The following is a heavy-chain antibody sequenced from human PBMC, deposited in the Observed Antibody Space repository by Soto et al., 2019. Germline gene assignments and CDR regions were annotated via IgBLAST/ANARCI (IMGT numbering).Heavy chain of an antibody. Sequence: EVQLLESGGGLVQPGGSLRLSCAASGFTFSSYAMSWVRQAPGKGLEWVSAISGSGGSTYYADSVKGRFTISRDNSKNTLYLQMNCLRAEDTAVYYCAKDTLLLYGPSDYWGQGTLVTVSS. D-gene: IGHD2-8*01. J-gene: IGHJ4*02. CDR2: ISGSGGST. CDR3: AKDTLLLYGPSDY. V-gene: IGHV3-23*01. CDR1: GFTFSSYA.